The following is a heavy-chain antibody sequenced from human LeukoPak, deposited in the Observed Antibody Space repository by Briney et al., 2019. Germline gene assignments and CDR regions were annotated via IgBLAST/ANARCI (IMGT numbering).Heavy chain of an antibody. CDR2: IWYDGSNK. CDR1: GFTFSSYE. J-gene: IGHJ3*02. Sequence: GSLRLSCAASGFTFSSYEMNWVRQAPGKGLEWAAVIWYDGSNKYYADSVKGRFTISRDNSKNTVYLQMNSLRAEDTAVYYCARGLRNTDTFDIWGQGTMVTVSS. V-gene: IGHV3-33*08. CDR3: ARGLRNTDTFDI.